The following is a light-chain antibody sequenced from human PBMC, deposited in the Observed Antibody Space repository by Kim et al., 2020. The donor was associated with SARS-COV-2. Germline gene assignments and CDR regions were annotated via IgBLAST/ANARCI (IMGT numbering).Light chain of an antibody. CDR3: QQAHNLPT. CDR1: PSVSSSY. Sequence: PGDRVTIFCRASPSVSSSYLTWNQQKPGQAPRLLINGASTRATGIPARSSGSGTGTDFTLTTSSLQREDFTGYYCQQAHNLPTLGQGNKEEI. CDR2: GAS. J-gene: IGKJ1*01. V-gene: IGKV3D-7*01.